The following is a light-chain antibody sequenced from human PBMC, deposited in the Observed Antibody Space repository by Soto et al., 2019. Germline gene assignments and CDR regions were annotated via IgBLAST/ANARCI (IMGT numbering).Light chain of an antibody. CDR3: QQSYSTPRT. J-gene: IGKJ2*01. CDR2: GAS. CDR1: QSISSN. Sequence: DIQMTQSPYSLSASVGDRVTITCRASQSISSNLNWYQQKPGKAPELLIYGASSLQSGVPSRFSGSGSGTDFTLIISSLQPEDFATYYCQQSYSTPRTFGQGTKLEIK. V-gene: IGKV1-39*01.